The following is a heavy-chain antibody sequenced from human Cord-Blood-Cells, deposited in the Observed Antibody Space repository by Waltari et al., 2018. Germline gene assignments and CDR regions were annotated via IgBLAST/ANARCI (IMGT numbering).Heavy chain of an antibody. CDR1: GGSISSYY. J-gene: IGHJ3*02. CDR2: IYYSGST. CDR3: AGLGSYYDSSGYSYDAFDI. D-gene: IGHD3-22*01. V-gene: IGHV4-59*08. Sequence: QVQLQESGPGLVKPSETLSLTCTVSGGSISSYYWSWIRQPPGKGLEWIGYIYYSGSTNSNPSLKSRVTISVDTSKNQFSRKLSSVTAADTAVYYCAGLGSYYDSSGYSYDAFDIWGQGTMVTVSS.